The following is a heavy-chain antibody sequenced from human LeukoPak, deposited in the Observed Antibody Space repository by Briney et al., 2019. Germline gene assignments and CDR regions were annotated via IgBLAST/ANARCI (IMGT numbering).Heavy chain of an antibody. CDR3: ASLPPESMTTVTAFDY. J-gene: IGHJ4*02. CDR1: GGSISSSSYY. D-gene: IGHD4-17*01. Sequence: SETLSLTCTVSGGSISSSSYYWGWIRQPPGKGLEWIGSIYYSGSTYYNPSLKSRVTISVDTSKNQFSLKLSSVTAADTAVYYCASLPPESMTTVTAFDYWGQGTLVTVSS. CDR2: IYYSGST. V-gene: IGHV4-39*07.